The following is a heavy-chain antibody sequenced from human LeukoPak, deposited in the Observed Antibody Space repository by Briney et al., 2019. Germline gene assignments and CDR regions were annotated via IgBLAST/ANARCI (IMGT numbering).Heavy chain of an antibody. J-gene: IGHJ3*02. V-gene: IGHV3-11*01. CDR2: ISSSGSTI. D-gene: IGHD4-23*01. CDR1: GFTFSDYY. CDR3: ARALGTVVTEAGAFDI. Sequence: GGSLRLSCAASGFTFSDYYMSWIRQAPGKGLEWVSYISSSGSTIYYADSVKGRFTISRDNAKNSLYLQMNSLRAEDTAVYYCARALGTVVTEAGAFDIWGQGTMVTVSS.